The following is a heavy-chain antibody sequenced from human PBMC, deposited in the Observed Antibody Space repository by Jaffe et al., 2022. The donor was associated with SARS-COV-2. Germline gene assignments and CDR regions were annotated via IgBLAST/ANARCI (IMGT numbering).Heavy chain of an antibody. V-gene: IGHV5-10-1*03. CDR2: IDPSDSYS. CDR1: GYSFTNYW. J-gene: IGHJ5*02. D-gene: IGHD1-26*01. CDR3: ARQSSGGYYAPGGNFDP. Sequence: EVQLVQSGAEVKKPGESLRISCKGSGYSFTNYWINWVRQMPGKGLEWMGRIDPSDSYSNYNPSFQGHVIISVDKSISTVYLQWSSLKASDTAMYYCARQSSGGYYAPGGNFDPWGQGTLVTVSS.